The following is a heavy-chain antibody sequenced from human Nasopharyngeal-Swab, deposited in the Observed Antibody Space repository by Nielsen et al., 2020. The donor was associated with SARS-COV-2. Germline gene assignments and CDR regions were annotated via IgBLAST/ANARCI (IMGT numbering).Heavy chain of an antibody. J-gene: IGHJ6*03. V-gene: IGHV4-34*01. D-gene: IGHD3-10*01. CDR1: GGSFSGYY. CDR2: INHSGRT. Sequence: ESLKISCAVYGGSFSGYYWSWIRQPPGKGLEWIGEINHSGRTYYKPSLKSRVTISVDTSKNQFSLKLSPVTAADTAVYYCARERGRGGIWNYYYYYMDVWGKGTTVTVSS. CDR3: ARERGRGGIWNYYYYYMDV.